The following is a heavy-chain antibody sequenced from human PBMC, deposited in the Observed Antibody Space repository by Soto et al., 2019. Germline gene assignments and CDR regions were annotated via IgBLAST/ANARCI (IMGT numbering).Heavy chain of an antibody. J-gene: IGHJ6*03. D-gene: IGHD3-16*01. Sequence: QVQLQESGPGLVKPSGTLSLTCAVSSGSISSSNWWSWVRQPPGKGLEWIGEIYHSGSTNYNPSLKSRVTISVDKPKNQFSLKLSSVTAADTAVYYGARVLGRGLGDYYYYMDVWGKGTTVTVSS. CDR1: SGSISSSNW. V-gene: IGHV4-4*02. CDR3: ARVLGRGLGDYYYYMDV. CDR2: IYHSGST.